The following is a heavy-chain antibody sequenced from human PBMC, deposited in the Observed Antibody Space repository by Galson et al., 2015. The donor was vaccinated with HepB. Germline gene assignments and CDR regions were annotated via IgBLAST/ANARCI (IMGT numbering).Heavy chain of an antibody. V-gene: IGHV1-2*02. CDR1: GYTFTGYY. D-gene: IGHD3-3*01. J-gene: IGHJ4*02. CDR2: INPNSGGT. Sequence: SVKVSCKASGYTFTGYYMHWVRQAPGQGLEWMGWINPNSGGTNYAQKFQGRVTMTRDTSISTAYMELSRLRSDDTAVYYCARAPLPITIFGVVPFDYWGQGTLVTVSS. CDR3: ARAPLPITIFGVVPFDY.